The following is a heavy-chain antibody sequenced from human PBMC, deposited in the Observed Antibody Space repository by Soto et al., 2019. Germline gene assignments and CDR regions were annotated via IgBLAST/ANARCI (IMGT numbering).Heavy chain of an antibody. J-gene: IGHJ6*02. CDR1: GGTFSSYA. Sequence: QVQLVQSGAEVKKPGSSVKVSCKASGGTFSSYAISWVRQAPGQGLEWMGGIIPISETTNYAQKFQGRVTITADESKSTAYMELGSLRSEDTAVYYWARSQGSSTSLEIYYYYYYGMDVWGQGTTVTVSS. V-gene: IGHV1-69*01. CDR3: ARSQGSSTSLEIYYYYYYGMDV. CDR2: IIPISETT. D-gene: IGHD2-2*01.